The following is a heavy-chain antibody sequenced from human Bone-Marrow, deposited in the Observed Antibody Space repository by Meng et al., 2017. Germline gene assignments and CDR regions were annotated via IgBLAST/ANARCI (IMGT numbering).Heavy chain of an antibody. CDR1: GFTFSDYY. Sequence: GGSLRPSCAASGFTFSDYYMSWIRQAPGKGLEWVSAISGSGGSTYYADSVKGRFTISRDNSKNTLYLQMNSLRAEDTAVYYCAKEAFGFGGVIVTYYYGMDVWGQGTTVTVSS. D-gene: IGHD3-16*02. CDR3: AKEAFGFGGVIVTYYYGMDV. V-gene: IGHV3-23*01. CDR2: ISGSGGST. J-gene: IGHJ6*02.